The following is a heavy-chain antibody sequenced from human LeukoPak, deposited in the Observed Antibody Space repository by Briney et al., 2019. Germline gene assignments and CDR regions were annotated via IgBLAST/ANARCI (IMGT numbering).Heavy chain of an antibody. CDR1: GFTFSSYG. J-gene: IGHJ4*02. CDR2: IRYDGSNK. Sequence: GGSLRLSSAVSGFTFSSYGMHWVRQAPGKGLEWVPFIRYDGSNKYYADSVKGRFTISRDNSKNTLYLQMNSLRAEDTAVYYCAKRGTANYYDSSGYFWAGDYWGQGTLVTVSS. D-gene: IGHD3-22*01. V-gene: IGHV3-30*02. CDR3: AKRGTANYYDSSGYFWAGDY.